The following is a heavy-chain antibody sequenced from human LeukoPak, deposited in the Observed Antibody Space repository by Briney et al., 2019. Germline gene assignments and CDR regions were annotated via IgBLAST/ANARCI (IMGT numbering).Heavy chain of an antibody. CDR3: ARDFYYFDY. Sequence: ASVKVSCKASGYTFTGYYMHWVRQAPGQGLEWMGWINPNSGGTKYAQNFQGRVTMTRDTSISTAYMELSSLISDDTAVYYCARDFYYFDYWGQGTLVTVSS. J-gene: IGHJ4*02. V-gene: IGHV1-2*02. CDR1: GYTFTGYY. CDR2: INPNSGGT.